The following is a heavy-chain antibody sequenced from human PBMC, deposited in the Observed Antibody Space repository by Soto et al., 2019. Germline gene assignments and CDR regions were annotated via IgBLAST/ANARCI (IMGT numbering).Heavy chain of an antibody. J-gene: IGHJ4*02. CDR1: GGTFNTYA. Sequence: QVQLVQSGAEMKKPGSSVKVSCQSSGGTFNTYAMNWVRQAPGQGPEWMGDISPMFGAANSAPKFQGRVTITAHESTVKSYMQLSSLTSEDTALYFCAREFHVHTPPFVYWGQGTLVTVSS. V-gene: IGHV1-69*19. CDR3: AREFHVHTPPFVY. D-gene: IGHD3-10*02. CDR2: ISPMFGAA.